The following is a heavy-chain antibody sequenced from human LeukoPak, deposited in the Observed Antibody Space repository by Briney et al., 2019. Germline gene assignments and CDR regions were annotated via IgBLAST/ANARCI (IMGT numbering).Heavy chain of an antibody. D-gene: IGHD3-22*01. Sequence: GASVKVSCKASGYTFTSYGISWVRQAPGQGLEWMGWISAYNGNTNYAQKLQGRVTMTTDTSTSTAYMELRSLRSDDTAVYYCARGGYYYDSSLYYGMDVWGQGTTVTVSS. CDR2: ISAYNGNT. V-gene: IGHV1-18*01. CDR3: ARGGYYYDSSLYYGMDV. CDR1: GYTFTSYG. J-gene: IGHJ6*02.